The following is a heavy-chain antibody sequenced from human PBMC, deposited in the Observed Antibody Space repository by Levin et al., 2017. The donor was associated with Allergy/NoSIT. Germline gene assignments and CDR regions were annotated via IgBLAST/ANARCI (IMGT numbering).Heavy chain of an antibody. V-gene: IGHV4-39*01. D-gene: IGHD3-3*01. J-gene: IGHJ4*02. CDR2: IYYSGST. Sequence: GSLRLSCTVSGGSISSSSYYWGWIRQPPGKGLEWIGSIYYSGSTYYNPSLKSRVTISVDTSKNQFSLKLSSVTAADTAVYYCATSPHYDFWSGPLGYFDYWGQGTLVTVSS. CDR1: GGSISSSSYY. CDR3: ATSPHYDFWSGPLGYFDY.